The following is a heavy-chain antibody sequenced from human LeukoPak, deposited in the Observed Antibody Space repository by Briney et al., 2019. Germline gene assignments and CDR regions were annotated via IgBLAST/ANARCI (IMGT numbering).Heavy chain of an antibody. V-gene: IGHV4-59*08. Sequence: SETLSLTRTVSGGSISSYYWSWIRQPPGKGLEWIGYIYYSGSTNYNPSLKSRVTISVDTSKNQFSLKLSSVTAADTAVYYCARGYYGSGSPLVFDPWGQGTLVTVSS. D-gene: IGHD3-10*01. CDR2: IYYSGST. CDR1: GGSISSYY. J-gene: IGHJ5*02. CDR3: ARGYYGSGSPLVFDP.